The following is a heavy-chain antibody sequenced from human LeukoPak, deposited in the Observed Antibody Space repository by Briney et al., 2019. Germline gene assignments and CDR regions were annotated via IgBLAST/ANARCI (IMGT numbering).Heavy chain of an antibody. CDR1: GGSFSGYY. J-gene: IGHJ5*02. D-gene: IGHD3-22*01. CDR2: INHSGST. CDR3: ARVVVMDWFDP. Sequence: SETLSLTCAVYGGSFSGYYWSWIRQPPGQGLEWIGEINHSGSTNYNPSLKSRVTISVDTSKNQFSLKLSSVTAADTAVYYCARVVVMDWFDPWGQGTLVTVSS. V-gene: IGHV4-34*01.